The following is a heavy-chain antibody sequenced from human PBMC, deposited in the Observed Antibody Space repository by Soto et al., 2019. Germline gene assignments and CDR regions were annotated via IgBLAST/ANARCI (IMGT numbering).Heavy chain of an antibody. D-gene: IGHD6-19*01. CDR1: GGSFSGYY. CDR2: INHSGST. CDR3: ARGGSGWYQKYFQH. V-gene: IGHV4-34*01. J-gene: IGHJ1*01. Sequence: QVQLQQWGAGLLKPSETLSLTCAVYGGSFSGYYWSWIRQPPGKGLEWIGEINHSGSTNYNPSLKSRVTISVDTSKNQFSLKLSAVTAADTAVYYCARGGSGWYQKYFQHWGQGTLVTVSS.